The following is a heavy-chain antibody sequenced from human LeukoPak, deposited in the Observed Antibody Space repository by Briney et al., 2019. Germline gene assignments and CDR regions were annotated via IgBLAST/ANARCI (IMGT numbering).Heavy chain of an antibody. CDR3: AKHEGSYYDKSGYTFDY. V-gene: IGHV4-39*01. J-gene: IGHJ4*02. Sequence: SDTLSLTCTVSGASISSGPYYWGWVRQPPGKGLEWIGGIHHSGNSYYNLSLKSRVTISVDTSKNQFSLKLRSVTAADRAVYYCAKHEGSYYDKSGYTFDYWGQGTWSPSPQ. CDR2: IHHSGNS. CDR1: GASISSGPYY. D-gene: IGHD3-22*01.